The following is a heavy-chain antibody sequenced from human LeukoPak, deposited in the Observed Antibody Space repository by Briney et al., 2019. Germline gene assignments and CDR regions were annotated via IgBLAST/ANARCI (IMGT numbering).Heavy chain of an antibody. CDR1: GFTFSSYG. Sequence: PGGSLRLSCAASGFTFSSYGMHWVRQAPGKGLEWVAVISYDGSNKYYADSVKGRFTISRDNSKHTLYLQMNSLRAEDTAVYYCAKDVNFDWLLPDYWGQGTLVTVSS. CDR3: AKDVNFDWLLPDY. J-gene: IGHJ4*02. CDR2: ISYDGSNK. V-gene: IGHV3-30*18. D-gene: IGHD3-9*01.